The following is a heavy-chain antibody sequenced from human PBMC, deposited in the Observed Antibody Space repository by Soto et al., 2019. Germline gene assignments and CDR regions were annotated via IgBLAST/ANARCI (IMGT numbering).Heavy chain of an antibody. J-gene: IGHJ4*02. V-gene: IGHV1-69*13. CDR2: IIPIFGTA. CDR1: GGTFSSYA. D-gene: IGHD1-26*01. Sequence: SVKVSCKASGGTFSSYAISWVRQAPGQGLEWMGGIIPIFGTANYAQKFQGRVTITADESTSTAYMELSSLRSEDTAAYYCARFPMASGSYYPSDYWGQGTLVTVSS. CDR3: ARFPMASGSYYPSDY.